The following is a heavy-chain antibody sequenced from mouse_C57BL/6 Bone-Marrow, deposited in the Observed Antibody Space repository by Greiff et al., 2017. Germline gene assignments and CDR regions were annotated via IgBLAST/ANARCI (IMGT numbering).Heavy chain of an antibody. V-gene: IGHV5-6*01. Sequence: EVHLVESGGDLVKPGGSLKLSCAASGFTFSSYGMSWVRQTPDKRLEWVATISSGGSYTYYPDSVKGRFTISRDNAKNTLYLQMSSLKSEDTAMYYCARRFYFDYWGQGTTLTVSS. J-gene: IGHJ2*01. CDR2: ISSGGSYT. CDR1: GFTFSSYG. CDR3: ARRFYFDY.